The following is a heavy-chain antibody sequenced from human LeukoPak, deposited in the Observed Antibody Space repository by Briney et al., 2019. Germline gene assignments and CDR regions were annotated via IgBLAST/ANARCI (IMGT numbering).Heavy chain of an antibody. CDR3: ARVQYQLLFEGNWFDP. D-gene: IGHD2-2*01. CDR2: INPNSGDT. J-gene: IGHJ5*02. Sequence: ASVKVSCKASGYTFSGYYMHWVRQAPGQGLEWMGWINPNSGDTHYAQKFQGRVTTTRDTSSSTAYMDLNSLISDDTAVYYCARVQYQLLFEGNWFDPWGQGALVTVSS. CDR1: GYTFSGYY. V-gene: IGHV1-2*02.